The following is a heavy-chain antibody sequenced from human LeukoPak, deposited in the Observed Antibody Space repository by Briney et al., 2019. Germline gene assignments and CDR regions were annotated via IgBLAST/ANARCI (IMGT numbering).Heavy chain of an antibody. V-gene: IGHV5-10-1*01. CDR2: IDPGASYT. D-gene: IGHD5-18*01. J-gene: IGHJ4*02. CDR3: ARGAYTYDY. CDR1: GYRFTSYW. Sequence: RGESLKISCEGSGYRFTSYWITWVRQMPGKGLEWLGRIDPGASYTNYNPSIQGHVSISFDKSISTAYLQWSSLKASDTAMNYCARGAYTYDYWGQGTLVTVSS.